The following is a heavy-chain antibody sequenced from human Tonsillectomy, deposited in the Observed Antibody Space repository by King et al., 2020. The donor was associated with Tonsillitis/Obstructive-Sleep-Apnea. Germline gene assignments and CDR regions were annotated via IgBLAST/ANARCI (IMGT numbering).Heavy chain of an antibody. CDR2: IRPRDSDS. Sequence: VQLVESGAEMKKAGESLKISCKGSGYRFANYWIVWVLQKPGKGLEWMGVIRPRDSDSKYRPSFQGQVTVSADKSISTAYQQWSSLKVSDSATYYCARLSNVDFWALTFDYWGQGTQVTVSS. J-gene: IGHJ4*02. D-gene: IGHD3/OR15-3a*01. CDR3: ARLSNVDFWALTFDY. V-gene: IGHV5-51*01. CDR1: GYRFANYW.